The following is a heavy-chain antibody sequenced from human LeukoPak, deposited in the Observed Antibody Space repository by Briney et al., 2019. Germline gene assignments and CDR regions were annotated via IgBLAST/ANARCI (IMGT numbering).Heavy chain of an antibody. CDR1: GFTFSSYW. CDR3: ATDLYGSGSYYPYFDY. D-gene: IGHD3-10*01. J-gene: IGHJ4*02. CDR2: IKQDGSEK. V-gene: IGHV3-7*01. Sequence: GGSLRLSCAASGFTFSSYWMSWVRQAPGKGLEWVANIKQDGSEKYYVDSVKGRFTISRDNAKNSLYLQMNSLRAEDTAVYYCATDLYGSGSYYPYFDYWGQGTLVTVSS.